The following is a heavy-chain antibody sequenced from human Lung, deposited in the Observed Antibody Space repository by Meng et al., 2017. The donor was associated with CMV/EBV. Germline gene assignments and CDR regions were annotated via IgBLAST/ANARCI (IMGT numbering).Heavy chain of an antibody. CDR2: VYHSGYT. CDR1: GTSISTSNW. D-gene: IGHD4/OR15-4a*01. CDR3: ARVTEYGGNCFDS. V-gene: IGHV4-4*02. Sequence: LXXAVSGTSISTSNWWSWVRQPPGKGLEWIGEVYHSGYTNYNPSLKSRVTMSVDRSKNQFSLKLRSVTAADTAVYYCARVTEYGGNCFDSWGQGTLVTVSS. J-gene: IGHJ4*02.